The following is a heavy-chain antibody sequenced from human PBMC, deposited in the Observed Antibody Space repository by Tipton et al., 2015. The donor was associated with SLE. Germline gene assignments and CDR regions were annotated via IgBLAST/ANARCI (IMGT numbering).Heavy chain of an antibody. V-gene: IGHV4-34*01. CDR3: ARVGHTYYYYYMDV. D-gene: IGHD1-26*01. CDR2: ISHSGST. J-gene: IGHJ6*03. CDR1: GGSFSGYS. Sequence: TLSLTCAVYGGSFSGYSWTWIRQPPGKGLEWIGEISHSGSTNYNPSLKSRVIISVDTSKNQFSLKLSSVTAADTAVYYYARVGHTYYYYYMDVWGKGTTVTVS.